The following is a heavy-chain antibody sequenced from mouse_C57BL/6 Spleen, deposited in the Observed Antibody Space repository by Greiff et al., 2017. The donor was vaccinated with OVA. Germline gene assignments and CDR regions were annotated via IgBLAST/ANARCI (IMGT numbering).Heavy chain of an antibody. CDR3: ARRYYYGSSYVGYFDV. CDR1: GYTFTSYW. D-gene: IGHD1-1*01. Sequence: VQLQQPGAELVKPGASVKMSCKASGYTFTSYWITWVKQRPGQGLEWIGDIYPGSGSTNYNEKFKSKATLTVDTSSSTAYMQLRSLTSEDTAVYYCARRYYYGSSYVGYFDVWGTGTTVTVSS. V-gene: IGHV1-55*01. J-gene: IGHJ1*03. CDR2: IYPGSGST.